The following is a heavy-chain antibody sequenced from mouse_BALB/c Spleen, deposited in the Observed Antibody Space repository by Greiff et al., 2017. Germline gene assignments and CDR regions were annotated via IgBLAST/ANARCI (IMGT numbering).Heavy chain of an antibody. Sequence: QVQLKQPGAELVKPGTSVKLSCKASGYNFTSYWINWVKLRPGQGLEWIGDIYPGSGSTNYNEKFKSKATLTVDTSSSTAYMQLSSLASEDSALYYCARGQNFDVWGAGTTVTVSS. CDR1: GYNFTSYW. CDR2: IYPGSGST. CDR3: ARGQNFDV. J-gene: IGHJ1*01. V-gene: IGHV1-55*01.